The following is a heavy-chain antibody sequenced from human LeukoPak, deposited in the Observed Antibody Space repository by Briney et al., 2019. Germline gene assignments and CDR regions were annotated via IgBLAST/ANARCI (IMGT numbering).Heavy chain of an antibody. J-gene: IGHJ4*02. V-gene: IGHV1-2*02. CDR3: ARAVYQLPPRDY. Sequence: ASVKVSCKASGYTFTGYYIHWVRQAPGQGLEWMGWINPNSGGTNYAQKFQGRVTMTRDTSISTAYMELSRLRSDDTAVYYCARAVYQLPPRDYWGQGTLVTVSS. CDR2: INPNSGGT. CDR1: GYTFTGYY. D-gene: IGHD2-2*01.